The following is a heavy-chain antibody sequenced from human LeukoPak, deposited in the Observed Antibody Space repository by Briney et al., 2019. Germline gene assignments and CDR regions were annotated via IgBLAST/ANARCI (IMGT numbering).Heavy chain of an antibody. CDR2: INPNSGGT. Sequence: ASVKVSCKASGYSFTDKYMHWVRQAPGQGLEWMGRINPNSGGTKYAQKFQGRVTMTTDTSMGTAYMELSRLTSDDTAVYYCARAGGRSWFDPWGQGTLVTVSS. CDR1: GYSFTDKY. J-gene: IGHJ5*02. V-gene: IGHV1-2*06. CDR3: ARAGGRSWFDP.